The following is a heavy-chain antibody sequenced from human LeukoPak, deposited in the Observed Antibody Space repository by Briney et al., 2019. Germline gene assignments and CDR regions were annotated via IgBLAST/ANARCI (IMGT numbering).Heavy chain of an antibody. CDR2: IIPILGIA. J-gene: IGHJ6*02. V-gene: IGHV1-69*04. D-gene: IGHD1-26*01. Sequence: SVKVSCKASGGTFSSYAISWVRQAPGQGLEWMGRIIPILGIANYAQKFQGRVTITADKSTSTAYMELSSLRSEDTAVYYCARGVGGSYLPPLYYYGMDVWGQGTTVTVSS. CDR1: GGTFSSYA. CDR3: ARGVGGSYLPPLYYYGMDV.